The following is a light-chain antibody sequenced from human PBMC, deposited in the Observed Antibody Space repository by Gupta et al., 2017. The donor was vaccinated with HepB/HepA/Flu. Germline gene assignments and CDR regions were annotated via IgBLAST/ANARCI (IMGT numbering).Light chain of an antibody. J-gene: IGKJ1*01. CDR3: QQSDSTPST. Sequence: DIQMTQSPSSLSAFVGDRVTLTCRASQSINTHLVWYQQKSGKAPNLLIYDASTLQSGVPSRFSGSGSGTDFTLTISSLQPEDFATYYCQQSDSTPSTFGQGTKVEIK. CDR1: QSINTH. V-gene: IGKV1-39*01. CDR2: DAS.